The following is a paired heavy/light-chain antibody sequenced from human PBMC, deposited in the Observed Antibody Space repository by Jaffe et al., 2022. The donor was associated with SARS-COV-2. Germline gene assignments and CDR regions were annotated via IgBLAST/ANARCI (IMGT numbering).Light chain of an antibody. J-gene: IGKJ2*01. V-gene: IGKV3-15*01. CDR3: QQYNNWPRT. CDR2: GAS. CDR1: QSVSSN. Sequence: EIVMTQSPATLSVSPGERATLSCRASQSVSSNLVWYQQKPGQAPRLLIYGASTRATGIPARFSGSGSGTEFTLTISSLQSEDFAVYYCQQYNNWPRTFGQGTKLEIK.
Heavy chain of an antibody. CDR2: ISGSGGST. D-gene: IGHD3-22*01. CDR1: GFTFTTYA. Sequence: EVQLLESGGGLEQPGGSLRLSCAASGFTFTTYAMSWVRQAPGKGLEWVSAISGSGGSTYYADSVKGRFTISRDNSKNTLYLQMNSLRAEDTAVYYCAKALHFYDWGVDYWGQGTLVTVSS. J-gene: IGHJ4*02. CDR3: AKALHFYDWGVDY. V-gene: IGHV3-23*01.